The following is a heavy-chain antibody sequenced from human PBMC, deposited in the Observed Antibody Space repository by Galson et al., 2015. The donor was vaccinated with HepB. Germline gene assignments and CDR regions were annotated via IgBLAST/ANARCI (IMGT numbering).Heavy chain of an antibody. CDR2: ISAYNGNT. J-gene: IGHJ3*02. Sequence: SVKVSCKASGYTFTSYGISWVRQAPGQGLEWMGWISAYNGNTNYAQKPQGRVTMTTDTSTSTAYMELRSLRSDDTAVYYCARHRSMTTVTPDAFDIWGQGTMVTVSS. CDR3: ARHRSMTTVTPDAFDI. D-gene: IGHD4-17*01. CDR1: GYTFTSYG. V-gene: IGHV1-18*04.